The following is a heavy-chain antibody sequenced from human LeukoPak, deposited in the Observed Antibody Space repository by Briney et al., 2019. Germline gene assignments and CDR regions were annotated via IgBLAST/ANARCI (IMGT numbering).Heavy chain of an antibody. Sequence: PGGSLRLSCAASGFTFSSYAMSWVRQAPGKGLEWVSAISGSGGSTYYADSVKGRFTISRDNSKNTLYLQMNSLRAEDTAVYYCAKVKDGYNHGDYYFDYWGQGTPVTVSS. CDR1: GFTFSSYA. CDR3: AKVKDGYNHGDYYFDY. J-gene: IGHJ4*02. CDR2: ISGSGGST. V-gene: IGHV3-23*01. D-gene: IGHD5-24*01.